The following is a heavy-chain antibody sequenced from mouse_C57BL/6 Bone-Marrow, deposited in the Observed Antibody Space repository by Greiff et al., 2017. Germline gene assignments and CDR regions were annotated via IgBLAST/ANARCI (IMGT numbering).Heavy chain of an antibody. J-gene: IGHJ3*01. CDR2: IYPGSGNT. CDR1: GYTFTDYY. Sequence: QVQLQQSGAELVRPGASVKLSCKASGYTFTDYYINWVKQRPGQGLEWIARIYPGSGNTYYNEKFKGKATLTAEKSSSTAYMQLSSLTSEDSAVYFCARSNWPGFAYWGQGTLVTVSA. D-gene: IGHD4-1*01. CDR3: ARSNWPGFAY. V-gene: IGHV1-76*01.